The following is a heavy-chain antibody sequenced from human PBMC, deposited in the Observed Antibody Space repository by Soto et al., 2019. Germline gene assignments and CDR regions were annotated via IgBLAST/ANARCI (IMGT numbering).Heavy chain of an antibody. V-gene: IGHV2-5*02. Sequence: QITLKESGPTLVKPTQTLTLTCTFSGFSLSTSGVGVGWIRQPPGKALEWLALIYWDDVKWYSPSLKSRLTITKDTSRTQVVLTMTNMDPVDTATYYCVHRVSDGNRGLWFDPWGQGTMVTVSS. CDR1: GFSLSTSGVG. J-gene: IGHJ5*02. D-gene: IGHD3-10*01. CDR3: VHRVSDGNRGLWFDP. CDR2: IYWDDVK.